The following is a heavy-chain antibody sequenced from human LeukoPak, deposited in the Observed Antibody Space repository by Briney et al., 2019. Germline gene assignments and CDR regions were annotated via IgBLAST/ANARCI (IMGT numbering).Heavy chain of an antibody. CDR1: GFTFSSHA. CDR2: ISGRGGST. J-gene: IGHJ6*02. D-gene: IGHD3-9*01. Sequence: GGALRISCGTPGFTFSSHAMSWGRQAPGKGLEGVSAISGRGGSTYYADSVKGRFTISRDNSKNTLYLQMNSLRAEDTAVYYCAKVKDYDILTGYYGYYGMDVWGQGTTVTVSS. V-gene: IGHV3-23*01. CDR3: AKVKDYDILTGYYGYYGMDV.